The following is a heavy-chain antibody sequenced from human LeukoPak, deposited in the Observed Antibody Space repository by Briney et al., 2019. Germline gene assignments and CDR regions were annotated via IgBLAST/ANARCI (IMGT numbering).Heavy chain of an antibody. CDR2: ISSSGSTI. J-gene: IGHJ3*02. V-gene: IGHV3-48*03. CDR1: GFTFSSYE. Sequence: GGSLRLSCAASGFTFSSYEMNWVRQAPGKGLEWVSYISSSGSTIYYADSVKGRFTISRDNAKNSLYLQMNSLRAEDTAVYYCARGYSSGWLGAFDIWGQGTMVTVSS. CDR3: ARGYSSGWLGAFDI. D-gene: IGHD6-19*01.